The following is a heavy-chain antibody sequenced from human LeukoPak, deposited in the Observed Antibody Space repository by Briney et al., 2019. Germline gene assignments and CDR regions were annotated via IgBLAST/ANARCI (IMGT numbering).Heavy chain of an antibody. CDR3: ARYEHYYDSSGHPTPNWFDP. Sequence: GESLKISCKGSGYSFTSYWIGWVRQMPGKGLEWMGIIYPGDSDTRYSPSFQGQVTISADKSISIAYLQWSSLKASDTAMYYCARYEHYYDSSGHPTPNWFDPWGQGTLVTVSS. D-gene: IGHD3-22*01. V-gene: IGHV5-51*01. J-gene: IGHJ5*02. CDR2: IYPGDSDT. CDR1: GYSFTSYW.